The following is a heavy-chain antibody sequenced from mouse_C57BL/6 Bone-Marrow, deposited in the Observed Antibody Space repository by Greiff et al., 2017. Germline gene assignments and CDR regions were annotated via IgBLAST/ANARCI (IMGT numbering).Heavy chain of an antibody. V-gene: IGHV1-81*01. Sequence: VQLQQSGAELARPGASVKLSCKASGYTFTSYGISWVKQRTGQGLEWIGEIYPRSGNTYYNEKFKGKATLTADKSSSTAYMELRSLTSEDSAVYFCARFFNYYGSSPYYYAMDYWGQGTSVTVSS. D-gene: IGHD1-1*01. CDR3: ARFFNYYGSSPYYYAMDY. J-gene: IGHJ4*01. CDR1: GYTFTSYG. CDR2: IYPRSGNT.